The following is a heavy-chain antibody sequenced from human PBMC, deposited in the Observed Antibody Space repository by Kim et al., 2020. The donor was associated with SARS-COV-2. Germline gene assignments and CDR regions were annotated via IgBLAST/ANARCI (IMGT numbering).Heavy chain of an antibody. J-gene: IGHJ4*02. D-gene: IGHD6-6*01. V-gene: IGHV3-23*01. CDR1: GISFNSYA. Sequence: GGSLRLSCVASGISFNSYAMSWVRQAPGKGLEWVSAINGVGSNTFYANSVKGRFTISRDNSKNTLYLHMNGLRPEDTAVYFCAKGSSHYRFFDYWGQGTLVTVSS. CDR2: INGVGSNT. CDR3: AKGSSHYRFFDY.